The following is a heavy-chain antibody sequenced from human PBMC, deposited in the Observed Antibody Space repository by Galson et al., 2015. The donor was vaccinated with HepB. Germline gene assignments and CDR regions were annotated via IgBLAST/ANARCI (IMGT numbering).Heavy chain of an antibody. J-gene: IGHJ6*03. CDR2: FDPEDGET. D-gene: IGHD2-2*01. CDR3: ARGGLREVPAAPPRYYYYMDV. CDR1: GYTLTELS. Sequence: SVKVSCKVSGYTLTELSMHWVRQAPGKGLEWMGGFDPEDGETIYAQKFQGRVTMTRDTSTSTVYMELSSLRSEDTAVYYCARGGLREVPAAPPRYYYYMDVWGKGTTVTVSS. V-gene: IGHV1-24*01.